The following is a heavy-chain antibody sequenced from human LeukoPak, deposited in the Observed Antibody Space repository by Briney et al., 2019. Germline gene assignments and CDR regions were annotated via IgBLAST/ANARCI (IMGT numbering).Heavy chain of an antibody. CDR2: IRYDGNNK. V-gene: IGHV3-30*02. J-gene: IGHJ6*03. CDR3: AKGGGITIFGVALGYYYYMDV. Sequence: GGSLRLSCAASGFTFSSYGMHWVRQAPGKGLEWVAFIRYDGNNKYYADSVKGRFTISRDNSKNTLYLQMNSLRAEDTAVYYCAKGGGITIFGVALGYYYYMDVWGKGTTVTVSS. D-gene: IGHD3-3*01. CDR1: GFTFSSYG.